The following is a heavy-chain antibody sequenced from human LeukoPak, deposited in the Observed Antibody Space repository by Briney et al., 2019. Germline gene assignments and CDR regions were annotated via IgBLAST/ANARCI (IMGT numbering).Heavy chain of an antibody. Sequence: TGGSLSLSCAASGLTFSNYWMAWVRQAPGEGLEWVSAISGSGGSTYYADSVKGRFTISRDNSKNTLYLQMNSLRAEDTAVYYCAKGTAVANFDYWGQGTLVTVSS. CDR1: GLTFSNYW. CDR2: ISGSGGST. D-gene: IGHD6-19*01. V-gene: IGHV3-23*01. CDR3: AKGTAVANFDY. J-gene: IGHJ4*02.